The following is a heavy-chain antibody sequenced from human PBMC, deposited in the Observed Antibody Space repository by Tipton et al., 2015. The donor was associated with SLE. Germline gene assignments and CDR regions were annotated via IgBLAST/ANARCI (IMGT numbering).Heavy chain of an antibody. CDR2: IFYTGST. Sequence: TLSLTCTVSDGSISSSNYYWGWIRQPPGKGLEWIGSIFYTGSTYYNPSLKSRVSFSIDTSKIQFSLKLRSVTAADTAVYYCARRGHAFDMWGQGTMVTVSS. V-gene: IGHV4-39*01. D-gene: IGHD3-10*01. CDR1: DGSISSSNYY. J-gene: IGHJ3*02. CDR3: ARRGHAFDM.